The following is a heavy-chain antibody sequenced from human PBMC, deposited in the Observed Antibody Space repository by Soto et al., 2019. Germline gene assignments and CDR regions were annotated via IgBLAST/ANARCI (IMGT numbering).Heavy chain of an antibody. J-gene: IGHJ6*02. CDR2: INAGNGNT. CDR3: ARGGLITSFGVVQPDYGMDV. CDR1: GYTFTSYA. V-gene: IGHV1-3*01. D-gene: IGHD3-3*01. Sequence: GASVKVSCKASGYTFTSYAMHWVRQAPGQRLEWMGWINAGNGNTKYSQKFQGRVTITRDTSASTAYMELSSLRSEDTAVYYCARGGLITSFGVVQPDYGMDVWGQGTTVTVSS.